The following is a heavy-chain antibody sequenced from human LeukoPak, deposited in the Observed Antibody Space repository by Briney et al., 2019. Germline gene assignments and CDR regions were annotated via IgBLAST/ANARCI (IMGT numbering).Heavy chain of an antibody. D-gene: IGHD4-17*01. V-gene: IGHV1-69*13. CDR1: GGTFSSYA. CDR2: IIPIFGTA. Sequence: GASVKVSCKASGGTFSSYAISWVQQAPGQGLEWMGGIIPIFGTANYAQKFQGRVTITADESTSTAYMELSSLRSEDAAVYYCATHDGDYAYFDYWGQGTLVTVSS. CDR3: ATHDGDYAYFDY. J-gene: IGHJ4*02.